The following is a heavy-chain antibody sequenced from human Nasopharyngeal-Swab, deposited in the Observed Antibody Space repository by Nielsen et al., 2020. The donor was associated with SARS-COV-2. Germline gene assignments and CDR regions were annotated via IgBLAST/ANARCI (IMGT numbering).Heavy chain of an antibody. CDR2: IYYSGST. Sequence: SETLSLTCTVSGGSISSYYWSWIRQPPGKGLEWIGYIYYSGSTNYNPSLKSRVTISVDTSKNQFSLKLSSVTTADTAVYYCARKLHGMDVWGQGTTVTVSS. CDR3: ARKLHGMDV. CDR1: GGSISSYY. J-gene: IGHJ6*02. V-gene: IGHV4-59*01.